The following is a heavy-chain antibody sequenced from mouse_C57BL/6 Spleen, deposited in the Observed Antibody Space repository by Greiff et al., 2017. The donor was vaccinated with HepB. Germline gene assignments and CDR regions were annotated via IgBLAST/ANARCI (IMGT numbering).Heavy chain of an antibody. CDR2: IDPSDSYT. J-gene: IGHJ3*01. Sequence: QVQLQQPGAELVKPGASVKLSCKASGYTFTSYWMQWVKQRPGQGLEWIGEIDPSDSYTNYNQKFKGKATLTVDTSSSTAYMQPSSLTSEDSAVYYCARKALYDGYYEFAYWGQGTLVTVSA. CDR1: GYTFTSYW. D-gene: IGHD2-3*01. CDR3: ARKALYDGYYEFAY. V-gene: IGHV1-50*01.